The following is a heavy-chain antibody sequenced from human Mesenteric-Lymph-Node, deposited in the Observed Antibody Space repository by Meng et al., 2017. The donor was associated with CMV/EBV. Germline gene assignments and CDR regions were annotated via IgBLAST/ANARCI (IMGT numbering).Heavy chain of an antibody. V-gene: IGHV4-39*07. Sequence: SETLSLTCTVSGGSISSNNYYWGWIRQPPGRGLEWIGSIYYSGTTNYNPSLKSRVTISVDTSKNQFSLKLSSVTAADTAVYYCARGPNYYDSSGPPVEWGQGTLVTVSS. CDR2: IYYSGTT. CDR1: GGSISSNNYY. CDR3: ARGPNYYDSSGPPVE. D-gene: IGHD3-22*01. J-gene: IGHJ4*02.